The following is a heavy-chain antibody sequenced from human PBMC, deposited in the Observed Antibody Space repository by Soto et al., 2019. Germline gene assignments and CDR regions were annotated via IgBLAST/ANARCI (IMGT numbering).Heavy chain of an antibody. CDR3: TTGLSNGYYNFDY. CDR1: GFTFSNAW. CDR2: IKGEADGGTT. V-gene: IGHV3-15*01. J-gene: IGHJ4*02. D-gene: IGHD3-22*01. Sequence: NPGGSLRLSCAASGFTFSNAWMSWVRQAPGKGLEWVGRIKGEADGGTTDYAAPVKGRITISRDHSKDTLYLQMNSLKTEDTAVYYCTTGLSNGYYNFDYWGQGTPVTVSS.